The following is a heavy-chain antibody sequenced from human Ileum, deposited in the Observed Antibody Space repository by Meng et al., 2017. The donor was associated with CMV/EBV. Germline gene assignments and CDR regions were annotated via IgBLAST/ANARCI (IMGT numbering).Heavy chain of an antibody. CDR2: ISAYNGHT. CDR3: ARIETGELVNINWFHP. D-gene: IGHD6-13*01. CDR1: GYTFTSFP. V-gene: IGHV1-18*01. J-gene: IGHJ5*02. Sequence: ASVKVSCKASGYTFTSFPITWVRQTPGQGLEWMGWISAYNGHTNYAQNLQGRLTMTTDTLTSTAYMELRTLTSDDTAVYYCARIETGELVNINWFHPWGQGTLVTVSS.